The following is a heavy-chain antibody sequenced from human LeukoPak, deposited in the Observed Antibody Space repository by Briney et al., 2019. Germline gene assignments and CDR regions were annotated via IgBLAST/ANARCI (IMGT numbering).Heavy chain of an antibody. CDR3: ARDPIYGGNSSPGDWFDP. V-gene: IGHV3-33*08. D-gene: IGHD4-23*01. J-gene: IGHJ5*02. Sequence: GGSLRLSCAASGFTFSSYAMHWVRQAPGKGLEWVAVIWYDGSNKYYADSVKGRFTISRDNSKNTLYLQMNSLRAEDTAVYYCARDPIYGGNSSPGDWFDPWGQGTLVTVSS. CDR2: IWYDGSNK. CDR1: GFTFSSYA.